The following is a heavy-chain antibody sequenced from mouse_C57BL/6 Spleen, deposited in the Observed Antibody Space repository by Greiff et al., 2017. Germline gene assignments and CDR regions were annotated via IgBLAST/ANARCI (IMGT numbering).Heavy chain of an antibody. CDR3: ARRVAEAMDY. CDR2: IYPGSGST. Sequence: QVQLQQSGAELVKPGASVKMSCKASGYTFTSYWITWVKQRPGQGLEWIGDIYPGSGSTNYNEKFKSKATLTGDTSSSTAYMQLSSLTSEDSAVYYCARRVAEAMDYWGQGTSVTVSS. V-gene: IGHV1-55*01. J-gene: IGHJ4*01. CDR1: GYTFTSYW. D-gene: IGHD1-1*01.